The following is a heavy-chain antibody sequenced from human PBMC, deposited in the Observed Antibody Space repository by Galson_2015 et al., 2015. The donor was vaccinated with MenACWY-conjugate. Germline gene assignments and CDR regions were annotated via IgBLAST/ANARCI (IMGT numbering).Heavy chain of an antibody. Sequence: SLRLSCAASGFSLRNYAMSWVRQAPGKGLEWVSTISGSGGDTYYADSVKGRFTMSRDASRNTLYLQMNTLRAEDSAVYFCAKDKNYGDFGDFDYWGRGTLVTVSS. J-gene: IGHJ4*02. CDR2: ISGSGGDT. CDR3: AKDKNYGDFGDFDY. D-gene: IGHD4-17*01. V-gene: IGHV3-23*01. CDR1: GFSLRNYA.